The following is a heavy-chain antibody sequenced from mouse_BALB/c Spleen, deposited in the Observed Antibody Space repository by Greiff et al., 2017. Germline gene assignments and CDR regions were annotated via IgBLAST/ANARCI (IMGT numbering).Heavy chain of an antibody. CDR1: GFTFTDYY. CDR2: IRNKANGYTT. CDR3: ARDRPYRYVESAMDY. D-gene: IGHD2-14*01. J-gene: IGHJ4*01. Sequence: EVQVVESGGGLVQPGGSLRLSCATSGFTFTDYYMSWVRQPPGKALEWLGFIRNKANGYTTEYSASVKGRFTISRDNSQSVLYLQMNTLRAEDSATYYCARDRPYRYVESAMDYWGQGTSVTVSS. V-gene: IGHV7-3*02.